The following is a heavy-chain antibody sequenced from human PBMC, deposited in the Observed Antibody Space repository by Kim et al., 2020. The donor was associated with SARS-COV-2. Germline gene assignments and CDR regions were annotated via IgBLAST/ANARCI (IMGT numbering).Heavy chain of an antibody. Sequence: GGSLRLSCAASGFAFNGNVMHWVRQAPGKGLEWVAVIWSDGSYQYYADSVKGRFTISRDNPKNTMYLQMNNLRDEDTAVYYCAREGGAGDTSGFYSWGQG. J-gene: IGHJ4*02. V-gene: IGHV3-30-3*01. CDR1: GFAFNGNV. CDR3: AREGGAGDTSGFYS. CDR2: IWSDGSYQ. D-gene: IGHD1-1*01.